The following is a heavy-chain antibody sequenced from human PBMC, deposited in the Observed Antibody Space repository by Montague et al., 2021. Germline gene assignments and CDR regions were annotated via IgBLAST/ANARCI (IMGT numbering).Heavy chain of an antibody. V-gene: IGHV3-7*01. CDR3: ARDQGQGYCGGDCYVGLDY. CDR1: GFTFSNYW. Sequence: SPRLSCAASGFTFSNYWVSWVRQAPGKGLEWVANIKQDGSEKHYVDSVKGRFTISRDNAKNSLYLQMNSLRAEDTAVYFCARDQGQGYCGGDCYVGLDYWGQGTLVTVSS. D-gene: IGHD2-21*01. CDR2: IKQDGSEK. J-gene: IGHJ4*02.